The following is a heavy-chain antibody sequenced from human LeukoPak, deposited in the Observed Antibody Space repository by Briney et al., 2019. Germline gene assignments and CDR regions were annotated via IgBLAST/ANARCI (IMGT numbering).Heavy chain of an antibody. D-gene: IGHD6-13*01. Sequence: PGGSLRLSCAASGFSFNTCAMSWVRQAPGKGLEWVSTISGGGRSTYYADSVKGRFTISRDNSKNTLYLQMNSLRAEDTAVYYCAKAESSSWTYYFDYWGQGTLVTVSS. CDR2: ISGGGRST. CDR3: AKAESSSWTYYFDY. J-gene: IGHJ4*02. CDR1: GFSFNTCA. V-gene: IGHV3-23*01.